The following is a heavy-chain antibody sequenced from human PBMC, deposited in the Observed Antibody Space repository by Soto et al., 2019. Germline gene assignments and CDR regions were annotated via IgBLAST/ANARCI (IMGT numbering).Heavy chain of an antibody. CDR3: ARAVVTLGYFYGMDD. CDR2: IIPIFGTA. D-gene: IGHD2-15*01. Sequence: QVQLVQSGAEVKKPGSSVKVSCKASGGTFSSYAISWVRQAPGQGLEWMGGIIPIFGTANYAQKFQGRVTITAVDPTSTAYMPLSSLRSEEMPLYSCARAVVTLGYFYGMDDWGQGTKVTVSS. V-gene: IGHV1-69*12. J-gene: IGHJ6*02. CDR1: GGTFSSYA.